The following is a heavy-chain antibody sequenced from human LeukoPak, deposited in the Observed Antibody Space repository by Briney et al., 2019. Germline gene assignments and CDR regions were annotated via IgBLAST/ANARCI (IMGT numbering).Heavy chain of an antibody. Sequence: GGSLRLSCAASGFTFSSYAMHWVRQAPGKGLEWVAVISYDGSNKYYADSVKGRFTISRDNSKNTLDLQMNSLRGEDTAVYYCVRGRGSYGWFDPWSQGTLVTVSS. V-gene: IGHV3-30-3*01. D-gene: IGHD3-10*01. CDR1: GFTFSSYA. CDR2: ISYDGSNK. CDR3: VRGRGSYGWFDP. J-gene: IGHJ5*02.